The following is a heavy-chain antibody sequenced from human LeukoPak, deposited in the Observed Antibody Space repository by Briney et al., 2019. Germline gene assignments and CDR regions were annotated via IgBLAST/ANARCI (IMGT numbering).Heavy chain of an antibody. CDR3: ARDLPGGNRRFDY. Sequence: GRSLRLSCAASGFTFSSYAMHWVLQAPGKGLEWVAVISYDGSNKYYADSVKGRFTISRDNSKNTLYLQMNSLRAEDTAVYYCARDLPGGNRRFDYWGQGTLVTVSS. V-gene: IGHV3-30-3*01. J-gene: IGHJ4*02. CDR2: ISYDGSNK. CDR1: GFTFSSYA. D-gene: IGHD4-23*01.